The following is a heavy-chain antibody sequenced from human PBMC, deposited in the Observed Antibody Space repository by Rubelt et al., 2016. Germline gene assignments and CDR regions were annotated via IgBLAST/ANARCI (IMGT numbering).Heavy chain of an antibody. Sequence: QVQLQQWGAGLLKPSETLSLTCAVYGGSFSGYYWSWIRQPPGKGLEWIGEINHSGSTNYNPSLKSRVTISGDTAKNQFSLKLGSGTAAEPAVYYCARGLARAAAAPRRLWVEPWGQGTLVNGSS. CDR1: GGSFSGYY. CDR3: ARGLARAAAAPRRLWVEP. J-gene: IGHJ5*02. CDR2: INHSGST. D-gene: IGHD6-13*01. V-gene: IGHV4-34*01.